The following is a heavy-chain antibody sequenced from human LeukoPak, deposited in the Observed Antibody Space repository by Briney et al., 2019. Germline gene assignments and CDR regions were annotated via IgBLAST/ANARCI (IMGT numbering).Heavy chain of an antibody. CDR2: SRNKPHSYTT. CDR3: AREDRSSWFGLSDY. D-gene: IGHD6-13*01. V-gene: IGHV3-72*01. J-gene: IGHJ4*02. Sequence: PGGSLRLSCAASGFTFSDYYVDWVRQAPGKGLEWVGRSRNKPHSYTTTYAASVQGRFTISRDHSQNSLYLQMNTLRAEDTAVYYCAREDRSSWFGLSDYWGQGTLVTVSS. CDR1: GFTFSDYY.